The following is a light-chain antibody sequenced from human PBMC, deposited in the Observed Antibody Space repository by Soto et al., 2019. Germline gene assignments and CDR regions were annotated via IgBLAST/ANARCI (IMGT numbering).Light chain of an antibody. J-gene: IGLJ1*01. CDR1: SIDVVGYNY. CDR2: DVS. Sequence: QSSLTQPASVPGSPGQSITISCAGTSIDVVGYNYVSWYQQQHPGKAPKLLIFDVSNRPSGVSNRFSGSKSANTASLTISGLQSEDEADYYCSSYTSSSTYVFGTGTKVTVL. V-gene: IGLV2-14*03. CDR3: SSYTSSSTYV.